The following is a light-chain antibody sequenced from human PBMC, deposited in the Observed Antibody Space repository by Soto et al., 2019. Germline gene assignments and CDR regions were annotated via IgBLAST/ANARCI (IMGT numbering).Light chain of an antibody. J-gene: IGLJ2*01. V-gene: IGLV1-44*01. CDR3: AAWDDSLNGPGV. Sequence: QSVLTQPPSASGTPGQRVTISCSGRSSNIGSNTVNWYQQLPGTAPKLLIYSNNQRPSGVPDRFSGSKSGTSASLAISGLQSEDEADYYCAAWDDSLNGPGVFGGGTKRSVL. CDR1: SSNIGSNT. CDR2: SNN.